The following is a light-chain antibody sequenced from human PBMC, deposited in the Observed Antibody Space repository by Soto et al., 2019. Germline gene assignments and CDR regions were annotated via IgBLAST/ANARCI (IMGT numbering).Light chain of an antibody. CDR3: NSYAGGDSFDVI. V-gene: IGLV2-8*01. Sequence: QSALTQPPSASGSPGQSVTISCTGTSSDIGAYNYVSWYQQYPGKAPKLIIYDVTELPSGVPDRFSGSKSGNTASLTVSGLRADDEAVYYCNSYAGGDSFDVIFGGGTKLTVL. CDR2: DVT. CDR1: SSDIGAYNY. J-gene: IGLJ2*01.